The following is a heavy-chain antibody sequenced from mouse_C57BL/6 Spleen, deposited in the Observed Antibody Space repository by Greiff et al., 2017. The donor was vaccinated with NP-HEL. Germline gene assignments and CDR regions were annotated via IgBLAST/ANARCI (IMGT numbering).Heavy chain of an antibody. D-gene: IGHD2-5*01. CDR3: TTPSNYAY. CDR2: FDPENGDT. V-gene: IGHV14-4*01. CDR1: GFNIKDDY. J-gene: IGHJ3*01. Sequence: VQLQQSGAELVRPGASVKLSCTASGFNIKDDYMHWVKQRPEQGLEWIGWFDPENGDTEYASKFQGKATITADTSSNTAYLQLSSLTSEDTAVYYCTTPSNYAYWGQGTLVTVSA.